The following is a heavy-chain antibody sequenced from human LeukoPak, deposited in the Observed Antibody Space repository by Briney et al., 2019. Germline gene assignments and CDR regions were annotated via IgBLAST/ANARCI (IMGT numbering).Heavy chain of an antibody. D-gene: IGHD5-12*01. Sequence: KTSETLSLTCTVSGDSISTYYWSWIRQPPGKGLEWIGYMYYSGSTNYNPSLKSRVTISLDTPKNQFSLRLNSVTAADAAVYYCARDVAGYGPYDYWGQGTLVTVSS. V-gene: IGHV4-59*01. J-gene: IGHJ4*02. CDR2: MYYSGST. CDR3: ARDVAGYGPYDY. CDR1: GDSISTYY.